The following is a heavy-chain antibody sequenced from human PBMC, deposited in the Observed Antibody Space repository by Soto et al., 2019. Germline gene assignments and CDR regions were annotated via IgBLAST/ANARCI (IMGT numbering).Heavy chain of an antibody. J-gene: IGHJ4*02. D-gene: IGHD5-12*01. CDR3: AKGAGRDGYNTV. V-gene: IGHV4-59*03. Sequence: QVQLQQSGPGLMKPSETLSLTCTVSGDSISSSYWSWFRQPPGKGLEYIGFIFHTGITSYNPSLKSRVTISMDTSKNQFSLNLNSVTAADTAVYYCAKGAGRDGYNTVRGQGTLVTVSA. CDR2: IFHTGIT. CDR1: GDSISSSY.